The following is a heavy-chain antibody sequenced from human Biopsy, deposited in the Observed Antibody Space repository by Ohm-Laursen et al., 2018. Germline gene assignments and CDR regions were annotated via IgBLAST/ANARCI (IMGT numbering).Heavy chain of an antibody. V-gene: IGHV1-2*02. J-gene: IGHJ4*02. CDR3: ARDLLEWSLPS. CDR2: IYPNSGDT. CDR1: GDAFLGYY. D-gene: IGHD3-3*01. Sequence: GASVKVSCQASGDAFLGYYLHWVRQAPGQGLEWMGSIYPNSGDTDFAQKFQGRVSMTRDTSVSTAYLELSSLRSDDTAIYYCARDLLEWSLPSWGQGTLVTASS.